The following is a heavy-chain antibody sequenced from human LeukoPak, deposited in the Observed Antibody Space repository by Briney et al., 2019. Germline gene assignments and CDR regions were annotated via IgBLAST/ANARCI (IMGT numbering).Heavy chain of an antibody. J-gene: IGHJ4*02. CDR2: LSNSSSYI. V-gene: IGHV3-21*01. D-gene: IGHD6-19*01. CDR1: GFTFSSYS. CDR3: ARERASSSGLDY. Sequence: NPGGSLRLSCAASGFTFSSYSMNWVRQAPGKGLEWVSSLSNSSSYIYYADSVKGRFTISRDNTKNSLYLQMSSLRAEDTAVFYCARERASSSGLDYWGQGTLGTVSS.